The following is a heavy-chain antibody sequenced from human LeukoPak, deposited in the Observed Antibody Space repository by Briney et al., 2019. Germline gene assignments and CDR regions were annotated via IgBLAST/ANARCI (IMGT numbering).Heavy chain of an antibody. CDR2: ISGSGGST. J-gene: IGHJ4*02. V-gene: IGHV3-23*01. Sequence: GGSLRLSCAASGFTFSSYAMSWVRQAPGKGLEWVSAISGSGGSTYYADSVKGRFTISRDNSKNTLYLQMNSLRAEDTAVYYRAKDARIVGATGGIGYWGQGTLVTVSS. CDR3: AKDARIVGATGGIGY. D-gene: IGHD1-26*01. CDR1: GFTFSSYA.